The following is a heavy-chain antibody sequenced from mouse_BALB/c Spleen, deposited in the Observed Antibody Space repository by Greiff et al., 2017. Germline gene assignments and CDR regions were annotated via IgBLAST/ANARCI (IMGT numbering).Heavy chain of an antibody. CDR1: GFSLTSYG. V-gene: IGHV2-9*02. D-gene: IGHD2-4*01. CDR2: IWAGGST. J-gene: IGHJ3*01. Sequence: VHLVESGPGLVAPSQSLSITCTVSGFSLTSYGVHWVRQPPGKGLEWLGVIWAGGSTNYNSALMSRLSISKDNSKSQVFLKMNSLQTDDTAMYYCARDQGITTRTWFAYWGQGTLVTVSA. CDR3: ARDQGITTRTWFAY.